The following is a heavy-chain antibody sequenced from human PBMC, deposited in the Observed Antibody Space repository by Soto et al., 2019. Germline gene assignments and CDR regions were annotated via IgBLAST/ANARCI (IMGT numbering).Heavy chain of an antibody. Sequence: PSETLSLTCTVSGGSISSYYWSWIRQPPGKGLEWIGYIYYSGSTNYNPSLKSRVTISVDTSKNQFSLKLSSVTAADTAVYYCARVAAAGSEYFQHWGQGTLVTVS. D-gene: IGHD6-13*01. CDR2: IYYSGST. J-gene: IGHJ1*01. CDR1: GGSISSYY. V-gene: IGHV4-59*01. CDR3: ARVAAAGSEYFQH.